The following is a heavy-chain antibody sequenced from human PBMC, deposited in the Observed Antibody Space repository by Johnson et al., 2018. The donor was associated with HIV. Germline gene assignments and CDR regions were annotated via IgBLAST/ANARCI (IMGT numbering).Heavy chain of an antibody. CDR1: GFTFDDYG. V-gene: IGHV3-20*04. Sequence: EVQLVESGGGVVRPGGSLRLSCAASGFTFDDYGMNWVRQAPGKGLEWVSGINWNGGRTSYADSVKGRFTISRDNAKRSLYMQMNSLRAKDTAVYYCASSQGSGEGAFDIWGQGTVVTVSS. D-gene: IGHD2-21*01. CDR2: INWNGGRT. J-gene: IGHJ3*02. CDR3: ASSQGSGEGAFDI.